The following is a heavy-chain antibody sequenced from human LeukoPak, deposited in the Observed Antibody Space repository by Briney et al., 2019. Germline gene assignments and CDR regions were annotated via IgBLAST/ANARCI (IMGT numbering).Heavy chain of an antibody. V-gene: IGHV3-33*01. CDR1: GFTFSSYG. Sequence: PGGSLRLSCGASGFTFSSYGMHWVRQAPGKGLEWVAVIWYDGSNKYYADSVKGRFTISRDNSKNTLYLQMNSLRAEDTAVYYCARDGSGRYCSSTSCLDAFDIWGQGTMVTVSS. J-gene: IGHJ3*02. D-gene: IGHD2-2*01. CDR2: IWYDGSNK. CDR3: ARDGSGRYCSSTSCLDAFDI.